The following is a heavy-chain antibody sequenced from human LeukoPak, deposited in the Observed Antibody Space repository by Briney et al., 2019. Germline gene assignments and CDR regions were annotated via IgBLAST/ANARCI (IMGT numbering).Heavy chain of an antibody. V-gene: IGHV3-23*01. CDR3: AKGGSYYDSRLDY. D-gene: IGHD3-22*01. CDR1: GFTFSSYG. Sequence: GGTLRLSCAASGFTFSSYGMSWVRQAPGKGLEWVSAISTSGGSTYYADSVKGRFTISRDNSKNTLYLQMNSLRAEDTAVYYCAKGGSYYDSRLDYWGQGTLVTVSS. CDR2: ISTSGGST. J-gene: IGHJ4*02.